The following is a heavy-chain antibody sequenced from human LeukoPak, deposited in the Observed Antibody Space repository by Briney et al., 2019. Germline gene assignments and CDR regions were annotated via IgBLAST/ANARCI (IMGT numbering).Heavy chain of an antibody. CDR1: GFTFSSYA. D-gene: IGHD2-2*01. Sequence: GRSLRLSCATSGFTFSSYAMHWVRQAPGKGLEWVAVISYDGSNKYYADSVKGRFTISRDNSKNTLYLQMNSLRAEDTAVYYCAKAWGDIVVVPAASNWFDPWGQGALVTVSS. CDR2: ISYDGSNK. V-gene: IGHV3-30-3*01. J-gene: IGHJ5*02. CDR3: AKAWGDIVVVPAASNWFDP.